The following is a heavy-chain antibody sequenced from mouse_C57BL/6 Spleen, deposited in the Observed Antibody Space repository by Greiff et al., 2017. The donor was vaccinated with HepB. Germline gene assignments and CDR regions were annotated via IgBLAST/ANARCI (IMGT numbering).Heavy chain of an antibody. D-gene: IGHD2-4*01. J-gene: IGHJ2*01. Sequence: EVKVEESGGGLVQPGGSLSLSCAASGFTFTDYYMSWVRQPPGKALEWLGFIRNKANGYTTEYSASVKGRFTISRDNSQSILYLQMNALRAEDSATYYCASFYYDYLYYFDYWGQGTTLTVSS. CDR2: IRNKANGYTT. CDR3: ASFYYDYLYYFDY. V-gene: IGHV7-3*01. CDR1: GFTFTDYY.